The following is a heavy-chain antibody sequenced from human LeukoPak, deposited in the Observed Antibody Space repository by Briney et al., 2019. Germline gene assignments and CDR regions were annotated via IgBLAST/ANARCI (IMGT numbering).Heavy chain of an antibody. CDR3: ARDCTVATGASLDY. Sequence: SETLSLTCAVYGGSFSGYYWSWIRQPPGKGLEWIGEINHSGSTNYNPSLKSRVTISVDTSKNQFSLKLSSVTAADTAVYYCARDCTVATGASLDYWGQGTLVTVSS. D-gene: IGHD2-21*02. V-gene: IGHV4-34*01. CDR2: INHSGST. J-gene: IGHJ4*02. CDR1: GGSFSGYY.